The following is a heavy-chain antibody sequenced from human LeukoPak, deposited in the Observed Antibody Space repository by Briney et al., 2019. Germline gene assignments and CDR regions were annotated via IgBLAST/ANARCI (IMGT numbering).Heavy chain of an antibody. Sequence: SETLSLTCAVYGGSFSGYYWSWIRQPPGKGLEWIGEINHSGSTNYNPSLKSRVTMSVDTSKNQFSLKLSSVTAADTAVYYCARVRDGYVLDYWGQGTLVTVSS. J-gene: IGHJ4*02. CDR2: INHSGST. D-gene: IGHD5-24*01. CDR3: ARVRDGYVLDY. V-gene: IGHV4-34*01. CDR1: GGSFSGYY.